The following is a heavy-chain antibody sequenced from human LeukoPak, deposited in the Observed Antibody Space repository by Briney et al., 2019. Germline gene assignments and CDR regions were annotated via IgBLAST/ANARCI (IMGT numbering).Heavy chain of an antibody. CDR3: GRAFPPLRTASAGDL. J-gene: IGHJ4*02. CDR2: ISGRSSHV. V-gene: IGHV3-21*01. D-gene: IGHD3-16*01. Sequence: PGGSLRLSCSASGVRFSDYDMNWFRQAPGKGLEWISSISGRSSHVYYGDSVKGRFSISRDNAMNSVFLQMNSLGVDDTAVYYCGRAFPPLRTASAGDLWGQGTLVTVSS. CDR1: GVRFSDYD.